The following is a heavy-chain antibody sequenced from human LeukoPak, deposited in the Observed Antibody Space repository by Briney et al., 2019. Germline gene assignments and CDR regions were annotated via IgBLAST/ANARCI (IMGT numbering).Heavy chain of an antibody. J-gene: IGHJ6*03. CDR3: ARGLGYCTNGVCSLYGHYYMDV. Sequence: ASVKVSCKASGGTFSSYAISWVRQAPGQGLEWMGGIIPIFGTANYAQKFQGRVTITTDESTSTAYMELSSLRSEDTAVYYCARGLGYCTNGVCSLYGHYYMDVWGKGTTVTVSS. V-gene: IGHV1-69*05. CDR1: GGTFSSYA. CDR2: IIPIFGTA. D-gene: IGHD2-8*01.